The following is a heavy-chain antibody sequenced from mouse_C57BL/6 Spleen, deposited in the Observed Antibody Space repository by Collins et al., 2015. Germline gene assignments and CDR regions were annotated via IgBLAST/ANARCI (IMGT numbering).Heavy chain of an antibody. Sequence: QVQLQQSGAELARPGASVKLSCKASGYTFTSYWMQWVKQRPGQGLEWIGAIYPGDGDTRYTQKFKGKATLTADKSSSTAYMQLSSLASEDSAVYYCAREGRYDGYWGQGTTLTVSS. V-gene: IGHV1-87*01. D-gene: IGHD2-14*01. CDR1: GYTFTSYW. J-gene: IGHJ2*01. CDR3: AREGRYDGY. CDR2: IYPGDGDT.